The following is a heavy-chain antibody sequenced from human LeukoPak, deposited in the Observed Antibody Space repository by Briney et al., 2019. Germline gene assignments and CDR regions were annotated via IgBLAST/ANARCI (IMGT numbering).Heavy chain of an antibody. J-gene: IGHJ4*02. CDR2: INHSGST. CDR3: ARRVPVTGDFDY. V-gene: IGHV4-34*01. Sequence: PSETLSLTCAVYGGSFSGYYWSWIRQPPGKGLEWIGEINHSGSTNYNPSLKSRVTISVDTSKNQFSLKLSSVTAADTAVYYCARRVPVTGDFDYWGQGTLVTVSS. D-gene: IGHD4-17*01. CDR1: GGSFSGYY.